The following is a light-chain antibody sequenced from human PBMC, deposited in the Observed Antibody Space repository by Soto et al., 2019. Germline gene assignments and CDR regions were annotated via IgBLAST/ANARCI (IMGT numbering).Light chain of an antibody. CDR3: QQYNNWHPYA. CDR2: GAS. J-gene: IGKJ2*01. V-gene: IGKV3-15*01. Sequence: EIVMTQSPATLSASPGERATLSRRASQSGSSNLAWYQQKPGQAPRLLISGASTRATGIPARFSGSGSGTEFTLTIRSLQSEDFAVYYCQQYNNWHPYAFGQGTKLEIK. CDR1: QSGSSN.